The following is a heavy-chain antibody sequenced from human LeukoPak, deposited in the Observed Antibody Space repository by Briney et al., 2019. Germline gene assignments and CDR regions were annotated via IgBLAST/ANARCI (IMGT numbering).Heavy chain of an antibody. CDR1: GFTFSSYA. J-gene: IGHJ4*02. D-gene: IGHD3-22*01. CDR2: ISGSGGST. V-gene: IGHV3-23*01. Sequence: GGSLRLSCAASGFTFSSYAMSWVRQAPGKGLEWVSAISGSGGSTYYADSVKGRFTISRDNSKNTLYLQMNSLRAEDTAVYYCARDGGIYYDSSGYYLDYWGQGTLVTVSS. CDR3: ARDGGIYYDSSGYYLDY.